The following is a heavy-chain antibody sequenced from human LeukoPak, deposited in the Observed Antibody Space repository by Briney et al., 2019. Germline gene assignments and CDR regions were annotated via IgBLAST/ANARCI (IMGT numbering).Heavy chain of an antibody. CDR1: GGTFSSYA. D-gene: IGHD1-26*01. CDR3: ARDLGATYLLDY. Sequence: SVKVSCKASGGTFSSYAISWVRQAPGQGLKWMGGIIPIFGTANYAQKFQGRVTITADESTSTAYMELSSLRSEDTAVYYCARDLGATYLLDYWGQGTLVTVSS. V-gene: IGHV1-69*13. J-gene: IGHJ4*02. CDR2: IIPIFGTA.